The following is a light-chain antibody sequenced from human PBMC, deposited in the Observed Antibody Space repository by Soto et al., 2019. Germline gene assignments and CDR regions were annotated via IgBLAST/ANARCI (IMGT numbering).Light chain of an antibody. V-gene: IGKV1-9*01. CDR1: QGISSY. CDR2: AAS. J-gene: IGKJ1*01. Sequence: IQLTQSPSSLSASVGDRVTITCRASQGISSYLAWYQQKPGKAPKLLIYAASTLQSGVPSRFSGSGSGTDFTLTISRLDPEDFAVYYCQQYGSSASFGQGTKVDIK. CDR3: QQYGSSAS.